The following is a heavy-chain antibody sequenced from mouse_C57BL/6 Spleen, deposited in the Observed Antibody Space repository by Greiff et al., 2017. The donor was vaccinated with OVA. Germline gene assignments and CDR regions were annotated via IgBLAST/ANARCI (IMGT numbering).Heavy chain of an antibody. CDR1: GFTFSDYG. Sequence: EVKVVESGGGLVKPGGSLKLSCAASGFTFSDYGMHWVRQAPEKGLEWVAYISSGSSTIYYADTVKGRFTISRDNAKNTLFLQMTSLRSEDTAMYYWANYSNYGNYFDYWGKGTTLTVSS. V-gene: IGHV5-17*01. D-gene: IGHD2-5*01. CDR2: ISSGSSTI. CDR3: ANYSNYGNYFDY. J-gene: IGHJ2*01.